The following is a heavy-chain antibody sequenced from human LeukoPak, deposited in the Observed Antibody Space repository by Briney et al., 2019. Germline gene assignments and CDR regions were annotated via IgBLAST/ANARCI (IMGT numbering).Heavy chain of an antibody. CDR2: IYPGDSDT. J-gene: IGHJ4*02. CDR1: GYTFSSYW. V-gene: IGHV5-51*01. D-gene: IGHD3-3*01. Sequence: GESLKISCKGSGYTFSSYWIGWGPQMPGKGLGWMGIIYPGDSDTRYSPSLQGQVTISVDTSIGTAYLQWSSLKASDTAIYYCARQNDFRLDYWGQGTLVTVSS. CDR3: ARQNDFRLDY.